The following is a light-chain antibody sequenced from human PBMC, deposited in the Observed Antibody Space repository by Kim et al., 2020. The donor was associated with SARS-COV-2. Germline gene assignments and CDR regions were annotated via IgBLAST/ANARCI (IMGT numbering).Light chain of an antibody. V-gene: IGKV3-20*01. CDR3: QQYGSSPYT. CDR1: QSVSSSY. J-gene: IGKJ2*01. Sequence: LSPGARAPLSCRASQSVSSSYLAWYQQKPGQAPRLLIYGASSRATGIPDRFSGSGSGTDFTLTISRLEPEDFAVYYCQQYGSSPYTFGQGTKLEI. CDR2: GAS.